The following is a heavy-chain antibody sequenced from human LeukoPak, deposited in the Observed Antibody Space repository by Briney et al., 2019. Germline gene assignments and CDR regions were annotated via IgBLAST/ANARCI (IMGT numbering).Heavy chain of an antibody. V-gene: IGHV3-21*01. CDR1: GFTFSSYS. CDR3: ARDNYDSSGYSYGALDY. J-gene: IGHJ4*02. Sequence: GGSLRLSCAASGFTFSSYSMNWVRQAPGKGLGWVSSISSSSSYIYYADSVKGRFTISRDNSKNTLYLQMNSLRAEDTAVYYCARDNYDSSGYSYGALDYWGQGTLVTVSS. D-gene: IGHD3-22*01. CDR2: ISSSSSYI.